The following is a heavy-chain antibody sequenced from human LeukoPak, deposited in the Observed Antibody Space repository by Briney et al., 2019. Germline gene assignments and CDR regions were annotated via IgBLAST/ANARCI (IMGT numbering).Heavy chain of an antibody. J-gene: IGHJ3*02. V-gene: IGHV3-23*01. CDR1: GFTFSTYA. Sequence: GGSLRLSCAASGFTFSTYAMSWVRQAPGKGLEWVSSISGNGDSTYYADSVKGRFTLSRDNSKNTLYLQVNSLRAEDTAVYYCARDIPGNAFDIWGQGTMVTVSS. D-gene: IGHD1-26*01. CDR3: ARDIPGNAFDI. CDR2: ISGNGDST.